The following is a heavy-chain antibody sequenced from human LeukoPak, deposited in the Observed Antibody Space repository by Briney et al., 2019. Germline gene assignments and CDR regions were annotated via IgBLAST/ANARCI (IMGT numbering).Heavy chain of an antibody. V-gene: IGHV3-64*01. CDR1: GFTFSIYL. CDR3: ARDRVGSSRSEFDS. CDR2: SSCNGVRT. Sequence: AGGSLRLSCAAYGFTFSIYLMHWARQAPGKGLEYVPASSCNGVRTNYANSLKGRFTMSRDNSKDTLFLQMDSLRAEDTAVYYCARDRVGSSRSEFDSWGQGTLVTVSS. D-gene: IGHD6-13*01. J-gene: IGHJ4*02.